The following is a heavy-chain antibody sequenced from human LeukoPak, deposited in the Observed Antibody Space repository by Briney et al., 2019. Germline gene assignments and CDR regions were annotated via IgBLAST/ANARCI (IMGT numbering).Heavy chain of an antibody. V-gene: IGHV1-18*01. J-gene: IGHJ4*02. CDR3: AKSTDHSANSGVDY. Sequence: GASVKVSCKASGYTFTTSGITWVRQAPGLGLEWMGWISAYNGNTNYAQKLQGRVTMTTDTPTSTAYMELRSLRSDDTAVYYCAKSTDHSANSGVDYWGQGTLVTVSS. CDR1: GYTFTTSG. CDR2: ISAYNGNT. D-gene: IGHD4-11*01.